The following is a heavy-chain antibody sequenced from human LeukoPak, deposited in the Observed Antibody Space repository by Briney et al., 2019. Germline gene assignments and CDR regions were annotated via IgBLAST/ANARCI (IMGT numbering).Heavy chain of an antibody. V-gene: IGHV4-30-2*01. CDR3: ARGRGYDYVWGSYRYFDY. J-gene: IGHJ4*02. D-gene: IGHD3-16*02. CDR2: IYHSGST. Sequence: KPSETLSLTCAVSGGSISSGGYSWSWIRQPPGKGLEWIGYIYHSGSTYYNPSLKSRVTISVDRSKNQFSLKLSSVTAADTAVYYCARGRGYDYVWGSYRYFDYWGQGTLVTVSS. CDR1: GGSISSGGYS.